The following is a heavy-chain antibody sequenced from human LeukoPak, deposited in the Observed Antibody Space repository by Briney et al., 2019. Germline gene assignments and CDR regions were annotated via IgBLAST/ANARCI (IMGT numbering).Heavy chain of an antibody. CDR2: INWNSGST. CDR1: GFTFDDYG. J-gene: IGHJ6*03. D-gene: IGHD3-10*01. Sequence: PGGSLKLSCAASGFTFDDYGMSWVRQAPGKGLEWVSGINWNSGSTGYADSVKGRFTISRDNAKNSLYLQMNSLRAEDTALYYCARARGSTYYYYVDVWGKGTTVTVSS. V-gene: IGHV3-20*04. CDR3: ARARGSTYYYYVDV.